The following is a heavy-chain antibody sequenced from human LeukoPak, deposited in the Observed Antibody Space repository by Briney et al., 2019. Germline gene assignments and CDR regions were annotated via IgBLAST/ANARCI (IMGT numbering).Heavy chain of an antibody. CDR3: ARSDTFGGFIALDAFDI. J-gene: IGHJ3*02. D-gene: IGHD3-16*02. CDR1: GGSINNYY. CDR2: IFYSGNT. V-gene: IGHV4-59*01. Sequence: SETLSLTCSVSGGSINNYYWSWIRQPPGKALEWIGYIFYSGNTDYNPSLRSRVTISLDTSKSQISLKLTSVTAADTAVYYCARSDTFGGFIALDAFDIWGHGTMVTVSS.